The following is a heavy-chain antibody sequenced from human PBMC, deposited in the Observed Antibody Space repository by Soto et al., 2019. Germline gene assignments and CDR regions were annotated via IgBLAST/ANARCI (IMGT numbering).Heavy chain of an antibody. CDR3: AKPETVADDAFDI. CDR2: ISYDGSNK. D-gene: IGHD6-19*01. J-gene: IGHJ3*02. Sequence: GGSLRLSCAASGFTFSSYGMHWVRQAPGKGLEWVAVISYDGSNKYYADSVKGRFTISRDNSKNTLYLQMNSLRAEDTAVYYCAKPETVADDAFDIWGQGTMVTVSS. V-gene: IGHV3-30*18. CDR1: GFTFSSYG.